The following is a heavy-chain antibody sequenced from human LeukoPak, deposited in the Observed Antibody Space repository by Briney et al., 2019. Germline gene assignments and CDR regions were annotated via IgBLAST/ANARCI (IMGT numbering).Heavy chain of an antibody. CDR2: ISKNGNTI. V-gene: IGHV3-48*01. J-gene: IGHJ4*02. Sequence: GGSLRLSCAASGFTFSDYSMNWVRQAPGKGLEWVSYISKNGNTIYYADSVKGRFTISRDNAKKSLYLQMNSLRAEDTAVYYCARSDYYDFWSGSTRVEGGDFDYWGQGTLVTVSS. D-gene: IGHD3-3*01. CDR3: ARSDYYDFWSGSTRVEGGDFDY. CDR1: GFTFSDYS.